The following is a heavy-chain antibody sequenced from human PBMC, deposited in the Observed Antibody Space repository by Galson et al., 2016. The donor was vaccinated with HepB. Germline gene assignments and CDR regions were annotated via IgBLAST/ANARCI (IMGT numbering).Heavy chain of an antibody. CDR2: IYHSGSS. V-gene: IGHV4-4*02. Sequence: SETLSLTCGVSGGSISSSHWWSWVRQPPGKGLEWIGEIYHSGSSRYNPSLKTRVTISIDKSKNQFSLNLSSVTAADTAVYYCARAVGLPGSSGHRPSYYYGMDVWGQGTTVTVSS. J-gene: IGHJ6*02. D-gene: IGHD6-19*01. CDR3: ARAVGLPGSSGHRPSYYYGMDV. CDR1: GGSISSSHW.